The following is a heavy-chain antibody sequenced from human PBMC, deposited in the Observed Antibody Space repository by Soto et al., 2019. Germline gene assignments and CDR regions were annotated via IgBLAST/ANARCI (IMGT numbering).Heavy chain of an antibody. CDR1: AYCRSKCW. J-gene: IGHJ3*02. D-gene: IGHD1-26*01. CDR2: VYYSGST. Sequence: SQTMSVTRPLWAYCRSKCWWNRLRPPPGKGLEWIGYVYYSGSTKYNPSLESRVTISADTSKNQFSLRVTSVTAADTAVYYCEIVGATGADASDISGQRTRVNVS. CDR3: EIVGATGADASDI. V-gene: IGHV4-59*01.